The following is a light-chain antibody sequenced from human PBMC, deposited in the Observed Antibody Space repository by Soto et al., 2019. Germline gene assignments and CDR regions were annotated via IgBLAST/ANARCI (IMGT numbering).Light chain of an antibody. CDR3: RSYAGSNNYV. CDR1: SSDIGGYNY. V-gene: IGLV2-8*01. J-gene: IGLJ1*01. CDR2: EVS. Sequence: QSALTQPPSASGSPGQSVTISCTGTSSDIGGYNYVSRYQQHPGKAPKLMIYEVSKRPSGVRDRFSGSKSGITGSLTVYGLPAEDEADYYFRSYAGSNNYVFGSGTKVTVL.